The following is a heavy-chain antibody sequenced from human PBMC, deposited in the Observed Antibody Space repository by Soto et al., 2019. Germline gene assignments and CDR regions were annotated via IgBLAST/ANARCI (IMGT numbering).Heavy chain of an antibody. D-gene: IGHD4-17*01. CDR3: ARSDYGDYPTYYFDY. CDR2: ISAYNGNT. V-gene: IGHV1-18*01. J-gene: IGHJ4*02. CDR1: GYTFTSYG. Sequence: ASVKVSCKASGYTFTSYGISWVRQAPGQGLEWMGWISAYNGNTNYAQKLQGRVTMTTDTSTSTAYMELRSLRSDDTAVYYCARSDYGDYPTYYFDYWGQGTLVTVSS.